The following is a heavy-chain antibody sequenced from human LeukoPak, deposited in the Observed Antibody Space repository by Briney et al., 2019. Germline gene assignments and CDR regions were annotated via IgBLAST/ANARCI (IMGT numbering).Heavy chain of an antibody. V-gene: IGHV4-59*01. CDR2: IYYSGST. CDR1: GGSISSYY. CDR3: ARDYGGNSHAFDI. J-gene: IGHJ3*02. D-gene: IGHD4-23*01. Sequence: PSETLSLTCTVSGGSISSYYWSWIRQPPGKGLEWIGYIYYSGSTNYNPSLKSRVTISVDTSKNQFSLKLSSVTAADTAVYYCARDYGGNSHAFDIWGQGTMVTVSS.